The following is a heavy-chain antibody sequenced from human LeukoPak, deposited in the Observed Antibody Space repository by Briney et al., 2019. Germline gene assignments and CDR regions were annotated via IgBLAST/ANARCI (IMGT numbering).Heavy chain of an antibody. J-gene: IGHJ4*02. Sequence: SETLSLTCAVYGGSFSDYYWSWIRQPPGKALEWIGEINHSGSTNYNPSLKSRVTISVDTSKNQFSLRLSSLTAADAAVYYCARAQTTAATPYYFDYWRQGTLVTVSS. D-gene: IGHD6-13*01. CDR2: INHSGST. CDR1: GGSFSDYY. V-gene: IGHV4-34*01. CDR3: ARAQTTAATPYYFDY.